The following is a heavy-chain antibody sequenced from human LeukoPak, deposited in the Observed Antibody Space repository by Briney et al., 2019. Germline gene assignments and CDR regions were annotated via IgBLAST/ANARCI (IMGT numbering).Heavy chain of an antibody. CDR3: ARLHEVTLPPPVDY. CDR1: GGSISDSRYF. Sequence: SETLSLTCTVSGGSISDSRYFWGWIRQPPGKGLEWIGCIHYTGNTFYKSSLESRLTISVDTSKNQFSLRLSSVTAADTAVYYCARLHEVTLPPPVDYWGQGTLVTVSS. D-gene: IGHD5-18*01. V-gene: IGHV4-39*01. J-gene: IGHJ4*02. CDR2: IHYTGNT.